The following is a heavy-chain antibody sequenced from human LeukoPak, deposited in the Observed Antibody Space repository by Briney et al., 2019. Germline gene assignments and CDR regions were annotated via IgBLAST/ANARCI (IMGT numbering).Heavy chain of an antibody. D-gene: IGHD3-10*01. V-gene: IGHV3-30*18. J-gene: IGHJ1*01. CDR1: GFIFSGYG. CDR2: IAHDESII. CDR3: AKDRIVISFGDVSKH. Sequence: GGSLRLSCAASGFIFSGYGMHWVRQAPGKGLEWVALIAHDESIIHYADSVKGRFTISRDNSKNTLYLQMNNLRVEDTAIYYCAKDRIVISFGDVSKHWGQGTLVTVSS.